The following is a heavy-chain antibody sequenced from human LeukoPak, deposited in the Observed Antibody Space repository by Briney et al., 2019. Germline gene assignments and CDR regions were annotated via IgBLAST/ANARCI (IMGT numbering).Heavy chain of an antibody. CDR2: VSAYNGNT. J-gene: IGHJ4*02. CDR3: VRYSSSSLDDDY. D-gene: IGHD6-6*01. CDR1: GYTFTSYG. Sequence: GASVKVSCKASGYTFTSYGISWVRQAPGQGLEWMGWVSAYNGNTNYAQKLQGRVTMTTDTSTSTAYMELSSLRSEDTAVYYCVRYSSSSLDDDYWGQGTLVTVSS. V-gene: IGHV1-18*01.